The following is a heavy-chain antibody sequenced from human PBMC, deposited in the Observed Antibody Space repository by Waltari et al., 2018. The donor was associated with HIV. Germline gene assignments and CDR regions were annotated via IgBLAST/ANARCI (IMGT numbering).Heavy chain of an antibody. CDR3: AADLKV. V-gene: IGHV1-58*02. CDR1: GFTFPSSA. Sequence: QMQLVQSGPEVKKPGTSVKVSCKASGFTFPSSAMHWVRQARGQRLEWIGWIVVGSGNTKYAQKFQERVTINSDMSTSTAYMELSSLGSEDTAVYDCAADLKVWGQGTLVTVSS. J-gene: IGHJ4*02. CDR2: IVVGSGNT.